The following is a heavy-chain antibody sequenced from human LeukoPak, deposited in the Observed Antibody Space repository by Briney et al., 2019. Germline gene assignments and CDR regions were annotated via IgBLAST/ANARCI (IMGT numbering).Heavy chain of an antibody. CDR3: ARGIPFDP. J-gene: IGHJ5*02. V-gene: IGHV4-34*01. CDR1: GGSFSGYY. Sequence: SETLSLTCAVYGGSFSGYYWSWIRQPPGKGLEWIGEINHSGSTNYNPSLKSRVTISVDTSKNQFSLKLSSVTTADTAVYYCARGIPFDPWGQGTLVTVSS. CDR2: INHSGST.